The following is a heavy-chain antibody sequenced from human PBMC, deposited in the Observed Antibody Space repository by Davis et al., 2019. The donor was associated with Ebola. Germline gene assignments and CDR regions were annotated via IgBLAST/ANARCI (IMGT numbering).Heavy chain of an antibody. CDR3: ARDLPGGDWYFDL. CDR1: GFTFRSYA. J-gene: IGHJ2*01. V-gene: IGHV3-30*04. D-gene: IGHD1-14*01. CDR2: ISYDGSNK. Sequence: GESLKISCAASGFTFRSYAMHWVRQAPGKGLEWVAVISYDGSNKYYADSVKGRFTISRDNSKNTLYLQMSSLRAEDTAVYYCARDLPGGDWYFDLWGRGTLVTVSS.